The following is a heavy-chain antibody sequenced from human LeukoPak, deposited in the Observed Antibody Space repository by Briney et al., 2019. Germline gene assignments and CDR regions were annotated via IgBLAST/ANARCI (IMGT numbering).Heavy chain of an antibody. J-gene: IGHJ5*02. CDR1: GYSISSGYY. CDR3: ARGRYSSGWYNWFDP. CDR2: IYHSGST. Sequence: PSETLSLTCTVSGYSISSGYYWGWIRQPPGKGLEWIGSIYHSGSTYYNPSLKSRVTISVDTSKNQFSLKLSSVTAADTAVYYCARGRYSSGWYNWFDPWGQGTLVTVSS. D-gene: IGHD6-19*01. V-gene: IGHV4-38-2*02.